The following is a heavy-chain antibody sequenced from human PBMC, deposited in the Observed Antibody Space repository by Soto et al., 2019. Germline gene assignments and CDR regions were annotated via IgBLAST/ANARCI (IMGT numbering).Heavy chain of an antibody. CDR2: INPNSGGT. D-gene: IGHD6-19*01. Sequence: ASVKVSCKASGYTFTGYYMHWVRQAPGQGLEWMGWINPNSGGTNYAQKFQGRVTMTRDTSISTAYMELSRLRSDDTAVYYCARDNVPLAVAGIPYYYYGMDVWGQGTTVTVSS. CDR1: GYTFTGYY. CDR3: ARDNVPLAVAGIPYYYYGMDV. V-gene: IGHV1-2*02. J-gene: IGHJ6*02.